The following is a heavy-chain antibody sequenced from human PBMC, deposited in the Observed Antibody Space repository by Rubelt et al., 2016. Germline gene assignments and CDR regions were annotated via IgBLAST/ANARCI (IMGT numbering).Heavy chain of an antibody. Sequence: QVQLVQSGAEVKKPGASVKVSCKASGYTFTSYGISWVRQAPGQGLEWMGWISAYKGNTNYAKKLQGRVTMTTDTSTSTADMELRSLRSDDTAVYYCARRDGYNWDDAFDIWGQGTMVTVSS. V-gene: IGHV1-18*01. CDR3: ARRDGYNWDDAFDI. CDR2: ISAYKGNT. D-gene: IGHD5-24*01. J-gene: IGHJ3*02. CDR1: GYTFTSYG.